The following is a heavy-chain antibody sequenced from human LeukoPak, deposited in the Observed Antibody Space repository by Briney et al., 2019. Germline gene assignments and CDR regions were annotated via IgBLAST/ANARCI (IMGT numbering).Heavy chain of an antibody. D-gene: IGHD6-19*01. CDR2: ISYDGSNK. J-gene: IGHJ4*02. CDR3: AGEKSSGWYEVIDY. V-gene: IGHV3-30-3*01. CDR1: GFTFSSYA. Sequence: GGSLRLSCAASGFTFSSYAMHWVRQAPGKGLEWVAVISYDGSNKYYVDFVKGRFTISRDNSKNTLYLQMNSLRAEDTAVYYCAGEKSSGWYEVIDYWGQGTLVTVSS.